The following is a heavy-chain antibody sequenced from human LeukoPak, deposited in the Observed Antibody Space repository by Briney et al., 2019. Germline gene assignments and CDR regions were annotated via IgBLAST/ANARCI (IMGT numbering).Heavy chain of an antibody. CDR1: GYTFSNYG. V-gene: IGHV1-18*01. Sequence: ASVKVSCKASGYTFSNYGISWVRQTPGQGLEWMGWISVYNGNTNCAQKVQGRVTMTADTSTSTAYMELRSLRSDDTAVYYCARDIGSSSSAPADQWGQGTLVTVSS. D-gene: IGHD2-2*01. J-gene: IGHJ4*02. CDR3: ARDIGSSSSAPADQ. CDR2: ISVYNGNT.